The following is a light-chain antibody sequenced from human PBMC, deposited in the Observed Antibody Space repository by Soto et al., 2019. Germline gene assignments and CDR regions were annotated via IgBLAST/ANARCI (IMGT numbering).Light chain of an antibody. CDR1: SSDVGSYNL. CDR3: CSYAGDGTCV. J-gene: IGLJ3*02. V-gene: IGLV2-23*01. Sequence: QSALTQPASVSGSPGQSITISCTGTSSDVGSYNLVSWYQQHPDKAPKLMIYEDTKRPSGVSNRFSGSKSDNSASLTISGLQTEDEADYYCCSYAGDGTCVFGGGTKVTVL. CDR2: EDT.